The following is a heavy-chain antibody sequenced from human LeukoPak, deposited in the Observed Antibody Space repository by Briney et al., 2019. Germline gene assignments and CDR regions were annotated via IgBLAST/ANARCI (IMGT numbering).Heavy chain of an antibody. CDR2: INHSGSA. CDR1: GGSFSDYY. D-gene: IGHD4-17*01. J-gene: IGHJ6*02. V-gene: IGHV4-34*01. Sequence: SETLSLTCAVYGGSFSDYYWSWIRQPPGKGLEWIGEINHSGSASHNPSLKSRVTILVDTSKNQFSLKLSSVPAADTAVYYCARGFWYGDNSRGLDVWGQGTPVTVSS. CDR3: ARGFWYGDNSRGLDV.